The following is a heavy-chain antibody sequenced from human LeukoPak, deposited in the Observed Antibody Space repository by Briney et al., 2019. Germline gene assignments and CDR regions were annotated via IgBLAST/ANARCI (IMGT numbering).Heavy chain of an antibody. CDR3: ARDEQYFDWFPRDV. J-gene: IGHJ6*02. Sequence: GGSLRLSCAASGFTFSDYYMSWIRQAPGKGLEWVSYISSSGSTIYYADSVKGRFTISRDNAKNSLYLQMNSLRAEDTAVYYCARDEQYFDWFPRDVWGQGTTVTVSS. CDR2: ISSSGSTI. V-gene: IGHV3-11*04. CDR1: GFTFSDYY. D-gene: IGHD3-9*01.